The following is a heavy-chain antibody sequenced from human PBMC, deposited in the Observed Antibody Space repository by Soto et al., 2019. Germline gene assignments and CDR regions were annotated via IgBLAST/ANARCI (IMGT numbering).Heavy chain of an antibody. J-gene: IGHJ1*01. D-gene: IGHD6-13*01. Sequence: PWGSLRLSCAASGFTFSSYAMSWVRQAPGKGLEWVSAISGSGGSTYYADSVKGRFTISRDNSKNTLYLQMNSLRAEDTAVYYCAKGLPSSWYITYFQHWGQGTLVTVSS. CDR1: GFTFSSYA. V-gene: IGHV3-23*01. CDR2: ISGSGGST. CDR3: AKGLPSSWYITYFQH.